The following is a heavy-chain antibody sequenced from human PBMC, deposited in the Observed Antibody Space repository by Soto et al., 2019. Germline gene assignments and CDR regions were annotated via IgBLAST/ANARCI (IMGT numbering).Heavy chain of an antibody. D-gene: IGHD3-22*01. Sequence: GGSLRLSCAASGFTFSSYAMHWVRQAPGKGLEWVAVISYDGSNKYYADSVKGRFTISRDNSKNTLYLQMNSLRAEDTAVYYCARDPRYYYDSSGYYPHWGQGTLVTVSS. CDR3: ARDPRYYYDSSGYYPH. J-gene: IGHJ4*02. CDR1: GFTFSSYA. CDR2: ISYDGSNK. V-gene: IGHV3-30-3*01.